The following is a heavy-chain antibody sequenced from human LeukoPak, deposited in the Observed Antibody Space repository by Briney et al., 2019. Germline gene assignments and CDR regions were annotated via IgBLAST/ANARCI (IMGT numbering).Heavy chain of an antibody. J-gene: IGHJ4*02. CDR2: ISAYNGNT. CDR3: AREGGGDILTGYYYFDC. Sequence: ASVKVSCKASGYTFTSYGISWVRQAPGQGLEWMGWISAYNGNTNYAQKLQGRVTMTTDTSTSTAYMELRSLRSDDTAVYYCAREGGGDILTGYYYFDCWGQGTLVTVSS. CDR1: GYTFTSYG. D-gene: IGHD3-9*01. V-gene: IGHV1-18*01.